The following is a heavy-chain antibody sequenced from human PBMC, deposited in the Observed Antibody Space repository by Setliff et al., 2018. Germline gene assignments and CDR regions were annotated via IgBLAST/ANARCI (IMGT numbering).Heavy chain of an antibody. D-gene: IGHD3-3*01. Sequence: PGGSLRLSCAASGFTFSSYAMHWVRQAPGKGLEWVAVISYDGSNKYYADSVKGRFTISRDNSKNTLYLQMNSLRAEDTAVYYCAKGGTTITIFGVVITDAFDIWGQGTMVTVSS. CDR3: AKGGTTITIFGVVITDAFDI. J-gene: IGHJ3*02. CDR2: ISYDGSNK. CDR1: GFTFSSYA. V-gene: IGHV3-30-3*01.